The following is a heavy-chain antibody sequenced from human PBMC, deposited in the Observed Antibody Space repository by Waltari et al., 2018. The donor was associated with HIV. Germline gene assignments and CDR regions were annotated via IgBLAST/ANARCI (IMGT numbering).Heavy chain of an antibody. Sequence: QITLKESGPTLVKPTQTLTLTCTFSGFSLSTSGVGVGWIRQPPGKALEWLALIYWNDDKRYSPSLKSRLTITKDTSKNQVVLTMTNMDPVDTATYYCAHSDTLRMVQGVIDYWGQGTLVTVSS. CDR2: IYWNDDK. CDR3: AHSDTLRMVQGVIDY. D-gene: IGHD3-10*01. V-gene: IGHV2-5*01. J-gene: IGHJ4*02. CDR1: GFSLSTSGVG.